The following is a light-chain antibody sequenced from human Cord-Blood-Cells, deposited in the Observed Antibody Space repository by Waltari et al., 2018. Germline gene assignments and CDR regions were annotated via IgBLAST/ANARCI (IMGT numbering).Light chain of an antibody. J-gene: IGLJ2*01. CDR1: RRDAGGYHS. CDR2: EVS. V-gene: IGLV2-14*01. Sequence: QSALPQPASVSGSPGQSTTISCTGTRRDAGGYHSVSWYQQHPAKAPKLMIYEVSNRPSGVSNRFSGSKSGNTASLTISGLQAEDEADYYCSSYTSSSTVVFGGGTKLTVL. CDR3: SSYTSSSTVV.